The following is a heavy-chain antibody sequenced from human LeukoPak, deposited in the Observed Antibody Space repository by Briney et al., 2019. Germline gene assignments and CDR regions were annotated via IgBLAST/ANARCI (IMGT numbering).Heavy chain of an antibody. V-gene: IGHV3-23*01. CDR2: ISGSGGST. CDR3: AKPHSLWFGELFPFDY. J-gene: IGHJ4*02. D-gene: IGHD3-10*01. Sequence: PGGSLRLSCAASGFTFSSYAMSWVRQAPGKGLEWVSAISGSGGSTYYADSVKGRFTISRDNSKNTLYLQMNSLRAEDTAVYYCAKPHSLWFGELFPFDYWGQGTLVTVSS. CDR1: GFTFSSYA.